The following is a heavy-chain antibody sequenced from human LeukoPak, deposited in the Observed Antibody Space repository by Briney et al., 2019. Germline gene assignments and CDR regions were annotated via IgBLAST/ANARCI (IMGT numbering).Heavy chain of an antibody. CDR2: INPNSGGT. J-gene: IGHJ4*02. Sequence: ASVKVSCKASGYTFTSYGISWVRQAPGQGLEWMGWINPNSGGTNYAQKFQGRVTMTRDTSISTAYMELSRLRSDDTAVYYCARGRKQQLVPDYWGQGTLVTVSS. D-gene: IGHD6-13*01. V-gene: IGHV1-2*02. CDR3: ARGRKQQLVPDY. CDR1: GYTFTSYG.